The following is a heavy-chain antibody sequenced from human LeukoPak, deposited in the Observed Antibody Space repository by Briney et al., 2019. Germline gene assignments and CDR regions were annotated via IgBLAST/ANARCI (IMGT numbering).Heavy chain of an antibody. J-gene: IGHJ4*02. CDR3: ASSSGDRRHDY. D-gene: IGHD3-22*01. Sequence: PSETLSLTCTVSGYSISSGYYWGWIRQPPGKGLEWIGSIYHSGSTYYNPSLKSRVTISVDTSKNQFSLKLSSVTAADTAVYHCASSSGDRRHDYWGQGTLVTVSS. CDR2: IYHSGST. CDR1: GYSISSGYY. V-gene: IGHV4-38-2*02.